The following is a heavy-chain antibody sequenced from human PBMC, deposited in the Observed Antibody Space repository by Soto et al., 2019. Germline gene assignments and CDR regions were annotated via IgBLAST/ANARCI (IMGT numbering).Heavy chain of an antibody. V-gene: IGHV5-51*01. D-gene: IGHD3-3*01. J-gene: IGHJ1*01. CDR3: ARHEMGGDFWSGYSAPEYFQQ. CDR2: IYPGDSDT. CDR1: GYSFTSYW. Sequence: GESLKISCKGSGYSFTSYWIGWVRQMPGKGLEWMGIIYPGDSDTRYSPSFQGQVTISADKSISTAYLQWSSLKASDTAMYYCARHEMGGDFWSGYSAPEYFQQWGQGTLVTVFS.